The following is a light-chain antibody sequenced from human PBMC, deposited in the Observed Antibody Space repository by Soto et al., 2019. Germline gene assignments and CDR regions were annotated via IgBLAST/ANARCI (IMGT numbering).Light chain of an antibody. CDR3: AAWDDSLKGDV. V-gene: IGLV1-47*01. Sequence: QSVLTQPPSASGTPGQRVTISCSGSSSNIGSNCVYWYQQLPGTAPKLLMYRSDQRPSGVPDRFSASKSGTSASLAISGLRSEDEADYFCAAWDDSLKGDVFGAGTKVTVL. CDR1: SSNIGSNC. J-gene: IGLJ1*01. CDR2: RSD.